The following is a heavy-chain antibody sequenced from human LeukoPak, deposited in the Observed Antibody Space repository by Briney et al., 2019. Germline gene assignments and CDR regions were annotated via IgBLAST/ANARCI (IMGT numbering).Heavy chain of an antibody. CDR3: ARDVGARLPGY. Sequence: SETLSLTCAVYGGSFSGYYWSWIRQPPGKGLEWIGEINHSGSTNYNPSLKSRVTISVDTSKNQVSLKLNSVTAADTAVYYCARDVGARLPGYWGQGTLVIVSS. V-gene: IGHV4-34*01. D-gene: IGHD6-6*01. J-gene: IGHJ4*02. CDR2: INHSGST. CDR1: GGSFSGYY.